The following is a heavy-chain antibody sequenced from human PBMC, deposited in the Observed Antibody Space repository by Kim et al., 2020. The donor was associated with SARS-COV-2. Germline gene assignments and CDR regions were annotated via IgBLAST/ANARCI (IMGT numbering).Heavy chain of an antibody. J-gene: IGHJ4*02. CDR2: ISSNGGST. V-gene: IGHV3-64*01. D-gene: IGHD4-17*01. CDR3: ARDRSMTTVTYNYYFDY. CDR1: GFTFSSYA. Sequence: GGSLRLSCAASGFTFSSYAMHWVRQAPGKGLEYVSAISSNGGSTYYANSVKGRFTISRDNSKNTLYLQMGSLRAEDMAVYYCARDRSMTTVTYNYYFDYWGQGTLVTVSS.